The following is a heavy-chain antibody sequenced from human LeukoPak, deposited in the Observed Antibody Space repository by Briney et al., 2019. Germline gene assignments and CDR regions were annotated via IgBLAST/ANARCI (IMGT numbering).Heavy chain of an antibody. V-gene: IGHV3-74*01. CDR3: ARDSLVAAAFDY. CDR1: GFTFSSYW. Sequence: PGGSLRLSCAASGFTFSSYWMHWVRQAPGKGLVWVSRINSDGSSTSYADSVKGRFTTSRDNAKNTLYLQMNSLRAEGTAVYYCARDSLVAAAFDYWGQGTLVTVSS. CDR2: INSDGSST. J-gene: IGHJ4*02. D-gene: IGHD6-13*01.